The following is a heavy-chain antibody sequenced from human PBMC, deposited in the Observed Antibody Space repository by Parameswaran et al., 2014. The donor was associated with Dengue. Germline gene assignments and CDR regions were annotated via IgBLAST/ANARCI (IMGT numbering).Heavy chain of an antibody. CDR3: ARVFNIDGQWLLYGMDV. D-gene: IGHD3-22*01. J-gene: IGHJ6*02. CDR2: INPNSGGT. V-gene: IGHV1-2*02. Sequence: WVRQAPGQGLEWMGWINPNSGGTNYAQKFQGRVTMTRDTSISTAYMELSRLRSDDTAVYYCARVFNIDGQWLLYGMDVWGQGTTVTVSS.